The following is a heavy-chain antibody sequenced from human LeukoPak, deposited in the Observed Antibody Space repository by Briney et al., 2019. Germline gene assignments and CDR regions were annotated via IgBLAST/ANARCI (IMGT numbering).Heavy chain of an antibody. J-gene: IGHJ4*02. CDR1: GYTLTELS. D-gene: IGHD3-22*01. CDR2: FDPEVGEA. Sequence: ASVKVSCRVSGYTLTELSMHWVRQAPGKGLEWMGGFDPEVGEAIYAQKFQGRVTMTEDTSTDTAYMELSSLRSEDTAVYYCATDGLYYYDSSGYYYWGQGTLVTVSS. CDR3: ATDGLYYYDSSGYYY. V-gene: IGHV1-24*01.